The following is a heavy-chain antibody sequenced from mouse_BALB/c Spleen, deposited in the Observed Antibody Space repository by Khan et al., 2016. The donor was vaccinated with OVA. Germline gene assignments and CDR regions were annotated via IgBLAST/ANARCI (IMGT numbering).Heavy chain of an antibody. D-gene: IGHD2-4*01. Sequence: VELVESGPGLVVPSQSLSITCTVSGFSLTGYGVNWVRQPPGKGLEWLGMIWGDGSTDYNSALKSRLSISKDNSKSQVFLKMNSLQTDDTARYYCAREIYYDYAYYYAMDYGGQGTSVTVSS. J-gene: IGHJ4*01. CDR1: GFSLTGYG. CDR2: IWGDGST. CDR3: AREIYYDYAYYYAMDY. V-gene: IGHV2-6-7*01.